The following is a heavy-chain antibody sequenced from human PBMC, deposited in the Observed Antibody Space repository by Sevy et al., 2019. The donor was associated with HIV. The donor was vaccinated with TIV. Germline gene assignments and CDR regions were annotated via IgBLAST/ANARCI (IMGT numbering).Heavy chain of an antibody. V-gene: IGHV4-4*07. D-gene: IGHD3-3*01. CDR3: ARAYDFWSGYYAGGYYYYGMDV. CDR2: IYTSGST. J-gene: IGHJ6*02. CDR1: GGSISSYY. Sequence: SETLSLTCTVSGGSISSYYWSWIRQPAGKGLEWIGRIYTSGSTNYNPSLKSRVTMSVDTSKNQFSLKLSSVTAADTAVYYCARAYDFWSGYYAGGYYYYGMDVWGQGTTVTVSS.